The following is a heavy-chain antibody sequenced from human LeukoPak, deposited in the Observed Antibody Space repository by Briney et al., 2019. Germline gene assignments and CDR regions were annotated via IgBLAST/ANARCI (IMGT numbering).Heavy chain of an antibody. Sequence: RGSLRLSCAASGFIFSSFGMHWVRQAPGKGLEWVAVIWHDGSYKYYLDSVKGRFTISRDNAKNTLYLQMANLRVEDTAVYYCTRVGDYENSGSQPFDYWGQGTLVTVSS. J-gene: IGHJ4*02. D-gene: IGHD3-22*01. CDR1: GFIFSSFG. V-gene: IGHV3-33*01. CDR3: TRVGDYENSGSQPFDY. CDR2: IWHDGSYK.